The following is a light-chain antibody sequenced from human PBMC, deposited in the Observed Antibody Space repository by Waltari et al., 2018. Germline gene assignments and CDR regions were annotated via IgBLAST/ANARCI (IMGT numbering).Light chain of an antibody. Sequence: EIVLTQSPATLSLSPGERATLSCRASQSVSSYLAWYQQKPGQAPRLLIYDASNRATGIPARFRCSGSGTDFTLTISSLEPEDFAVYYCRQRSHWPTFGGGTKVEIK. J-gene: IGKJ4*01. V-gene: IGKV3-11*01. CDR2: DAS. CDR3: RQRSHWPT. CDR1: QSVSSY.